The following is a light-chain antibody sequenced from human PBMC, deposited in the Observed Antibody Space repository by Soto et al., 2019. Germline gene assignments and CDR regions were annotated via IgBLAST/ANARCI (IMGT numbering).Light chain of an antibody. Sequence: ETVLTQSPATLSLSPGERATLSCRASQSVTTFLAWYQQKPDQAPRLLIYDASTRATGIPARFSGSGSGTDFTLTISSLEPEDFAVYYCQQRSNWPPVITFGGGTKVEIK. J-gene: IGKJ4*01. CDR1: QSVTTF. CDR3: QQRSNWPPVIT. V-gene: IGKV3-11*01. CDR2: DAS.